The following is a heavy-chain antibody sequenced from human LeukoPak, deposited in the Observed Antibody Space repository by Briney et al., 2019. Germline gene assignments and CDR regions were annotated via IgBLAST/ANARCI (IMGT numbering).Heavy chain of an antibody. J-gene: IGHJ4*02. CDR2: IYHSGST. D-gene: IGHD5-24*01. V-gene: IGHV4-38-2*01. CDR1: GYSISSGYY. Sequence: SETLSLTCVVSGYSISSGYYWGWIRQPPGKALEWIGSIYHSGSTYYNPSLKSRVTISVDTSKNQFSLKLSSVTAADTAVYYCARARREMVDYWGQGTLVTVSS. CDR3: ARARREMVDY.